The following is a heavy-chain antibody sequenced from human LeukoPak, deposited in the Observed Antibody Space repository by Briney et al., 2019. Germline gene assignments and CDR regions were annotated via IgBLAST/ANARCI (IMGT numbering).Heavy chain of an antibody. Sequence: SETLSLTCAVYGGSFSGYFWSWIRQPPGKGLEWIAEISHSGSTNYNPSLKSRVTISVDTSKNQFSLKLSSVTAADTAVYYCARGSRYCSSTSCETYYYYYYGMDVWGQGTTVTVSS. J-gene: IGHJ6*02. CDR3: ARGSRYCSSTSCETYYYYYYGMDV. D-gene: IGHD2-2*01. V-gene: IGHV4-34*01. CDR2: ISHSGST. CDR1: GGSFSGYF.